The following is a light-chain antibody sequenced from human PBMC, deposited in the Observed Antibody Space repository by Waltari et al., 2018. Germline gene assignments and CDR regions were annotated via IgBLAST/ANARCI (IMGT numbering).Light chain of an antibody. CDR1: SSDVGSHHL. Sequence: QSALTQPAPASGSPGPSTTISCTGTSSDVGSHHLVSWYQQHPGKAPKLMIYEVSKRPSGVSNRFSGSKSGNTASLTISGLQAEDEADYYCCSYAGSSTLVVFGGGTKLTVL. V-gene: IGLV2-23*02. CDR2: EVS. CDR3: CSYAGSSTLVV. J-gene: IGLJ2*01.